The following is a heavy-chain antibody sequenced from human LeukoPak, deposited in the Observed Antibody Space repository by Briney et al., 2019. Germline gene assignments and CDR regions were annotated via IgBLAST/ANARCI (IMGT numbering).Heavy chain of an antibody. V-gene: IGHV3-33*01. J-gene: IGHJ4*02. CDR1: GFTFSSYG. Sequence: PGRSLRLSCAASGFTFSSYGMHWVRQAPGKGLEWVAVIWYDGSNKYYADSVKGRFTISRDNSKNTLYLQMNSLRAEDTAVYYRARGNYDSSGYSDYWGQGTLVTVSS. D-gene: IGHD3-22*01. CDR2: IWYDGSNK. CDR3: ARGNYDSSGYSDY.